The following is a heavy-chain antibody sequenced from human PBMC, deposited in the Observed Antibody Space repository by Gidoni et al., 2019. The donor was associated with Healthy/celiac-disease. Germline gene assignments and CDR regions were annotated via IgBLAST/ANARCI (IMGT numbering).Heavy chain of an antibody. CDR1: GFTFSSYA. CDR3: ARDSGYDFRGGGGFDL. Sequence: QVQLVESGGGVVQPGRSLRLSCAASGFTFSSYAMHWVRQAPGKGLGWVAVISYDGRNKYYADSVKGRFTISRDNSKNTLYLQMNSLRAEDTAVYYCARDSGYDFRGGGGFDLWGRGTLVTVSS. CDR2: ISYDGRNK. D-gene: IGHD5-12*01. J-gene: IGHJ2*01. V-gene: IGHV3-30*04.